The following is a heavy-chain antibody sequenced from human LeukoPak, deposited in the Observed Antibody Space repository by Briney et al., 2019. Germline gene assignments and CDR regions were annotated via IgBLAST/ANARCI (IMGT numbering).Heavy chain of an antibody. J-gene: IGHJ4*02. CDR3: AGTPYGSGSHYYFDY. V-gene: IGHV4-38-2*01. CDR1: GYSISSGYY. CDR2: IYHSGST. D-gene: IGHD3-10*01. Sequence: SETLSLTCAVSGYSISSGYYWGWIRQPPGKGLEWIGSIYHSGSTYYNPSLKSRVTISVDTSKNQFSLKLSSVTAAGTAVYYCAGTPYGSGSHYYFDYWGQGTLVTVSS.